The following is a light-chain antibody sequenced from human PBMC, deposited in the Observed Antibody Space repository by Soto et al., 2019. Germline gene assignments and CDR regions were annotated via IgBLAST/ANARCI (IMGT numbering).Light chain of an antibody. V-gene: IGKV1-17*01. CDR3: LQHNAYPWT. CDR1: QGIGND. CDR2: AAS. Sequence: DIQMTQSPSSLSASVGDRVTITCRASQGIGNDLGWYQQKPGKAPKRLIFAASSLQSGVPSRFSGSGSGTEFTLTISSLQTEDLASYYCLQHNAYPWTFGQGTKVEIE. J-gene: IGKJ1*01.